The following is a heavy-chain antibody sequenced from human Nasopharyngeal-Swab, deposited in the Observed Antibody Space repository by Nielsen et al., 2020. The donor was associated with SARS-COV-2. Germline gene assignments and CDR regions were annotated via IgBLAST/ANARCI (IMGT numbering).Heavy chain of an antibody. V-gene: IGHV1-3*01. Sequence: ASVKVSCKASGYSFTSYAMHWVRQAPGQRLEWMGWINAGNGNTKYSQKFQGRVTITRDTSASTAYMELSSLRSEDTAVYCCAFGIAVAGPMGYYGMDVWGQGTTVTVSS. CDR1: GYSFTSYA. CDR3: AFGIAVAGPMGYYGMDV. J-gene: IGHJ6*02. CDR2: INAGNGNT. D-gene: IGHD6-19*01.